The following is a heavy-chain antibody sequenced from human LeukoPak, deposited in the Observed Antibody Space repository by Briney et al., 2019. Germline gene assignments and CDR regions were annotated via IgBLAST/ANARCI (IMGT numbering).Heavy chain of an antibody. J-gene: IGHJ4*02. V-gene: IGHV3-30*18. Sequence: GGSLRLSCAASGFTFSSYGMHWVRQAPGKGLEWVAVISYDGSNKYYADSVKGRFTICRDNYKNTLYLQMNSLRAEDTAVYYCAKDSTGYSYGPEDYWGQGTLVTVSS. CDR2: ISYDGSNK. CDR3: AKDSTGYSYGPEDY. CDR1: GFTFSSYG. D-gene: IGHD5-18*01.